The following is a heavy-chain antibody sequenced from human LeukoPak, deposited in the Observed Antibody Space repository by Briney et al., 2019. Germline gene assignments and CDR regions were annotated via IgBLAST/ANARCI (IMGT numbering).Heavy chain of an antibody. D-gene: IGHD1-26*01. CDR2: IIPIFGTA. J-gene: IGHJ6*03. V-gene: IGHV1-69*05. CDR3: ASRGGNYVDYYYMDV. CDR1: GGTFSSYA. Sequence: GASVKLSCKASGGTFSSYAISWVRQAPGQGLEWMGGIIPIFGTANYAQKFQGRVTITTDESTSTAYMELSSLRSEDTALYYCASRGGNYVDYYYMDVWGKGTTVTVSS.